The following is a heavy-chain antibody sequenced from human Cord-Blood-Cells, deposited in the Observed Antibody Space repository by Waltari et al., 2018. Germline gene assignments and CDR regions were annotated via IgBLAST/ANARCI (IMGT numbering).Heavy chain of an antibody. D-gene: IGHD6-6*01. Sequence: EVQLVQSGAEVKKPGESLKISCKGSGYSFTSYWTGWVRQMPGKGLEWMGIIYPVDSDTRCSPSCQGQVTISADKSIITAYLQWSSLKASDTAMYDCARLGSSSSWYFDLWGRGTLVTVSS. CDR2: IYPVDSDT. CDR3: ARLGSSSSWYFDL. CDR1: GYSFTSYW. V-gene: IGHV5-51*01. J-gene: IGHJ2*01.